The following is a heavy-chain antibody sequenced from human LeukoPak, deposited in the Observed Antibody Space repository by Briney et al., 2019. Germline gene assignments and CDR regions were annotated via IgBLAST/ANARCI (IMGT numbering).Heavy chain of an antibody. CDR1: GGSISSSSYY. J-gene: IGHJ4*02. Sequence: SETLSLTCTVSGGSISSSSYYWGWIRQPPGKGLEWIGSIYYSGITYYNPSLKSRVTISVDTPKNQFSLKLSSVTAADTAVYYCARRVGSFDYWGQGALVTISS. CDR2: IYYSGIT. CDR3: ARRVGSFDY. D-gene: IGHD1-26*01. V-gene: IGHV4-39*01.